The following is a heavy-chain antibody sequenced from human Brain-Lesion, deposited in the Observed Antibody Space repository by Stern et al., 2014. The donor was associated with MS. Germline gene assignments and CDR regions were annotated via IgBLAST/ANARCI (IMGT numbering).Heavy chain of an antibody. V-gene: IGHV4-30-4*01. CDR2: IYSSGNS. D-gene: IGHD5-12*01. Sequence: QVQLVESGPGLVKPSQTLSLTCTVSGGSTSRRSYYWSWIRQPPGRGLEWIGSIYSSGNSFYNPSLKSRLTISLDTSKNQISLRLASVTAPDTSVYYCARGPLEGRDIKTFFYAMDVWGHGTTVTVSS. CDR1: GGSTSRRSYY. J-gene: IGHJ6*02. CDR3: ARGPLEGRDIKTFFYAMDV.